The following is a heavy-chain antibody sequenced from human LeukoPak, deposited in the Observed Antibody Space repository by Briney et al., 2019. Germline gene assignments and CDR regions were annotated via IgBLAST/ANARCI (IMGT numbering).Heavy chain of an antibody. V-gene: IGHV1-24*01. J-gene: IGHJ4*02. D-gene: IGHD6-13*01. CDR1: GYTLTELS. CDR3: ATGKKVGIAAAGTMDY. Sequence: ASVKVSCKVSGYTLTELSMHWVRQAPGNGLEWMGGFDPEDGETIYAQKFQGRVTMTEDTSTDTAYMELSSLRSEDTAVCYCATGKKVGIAAAGTMDYWGQGTLVTVSS. CDR2: FDPEDGET.